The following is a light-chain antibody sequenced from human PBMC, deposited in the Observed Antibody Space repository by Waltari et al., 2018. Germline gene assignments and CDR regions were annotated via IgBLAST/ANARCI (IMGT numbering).Light chain of an antibody. CDR1: SGHSSTI. J-gene: IGLJ3*02. CDR3: QTGGHGTWV. CDR2: VNRDGSH. Sequence: QLVLTQSPSASASLGASVKLTCTPRSGHSSTIIAWHQQQQEKGPRYLMKVNRDGSHSKGDEIPDRFSGSSSGAERYLPISSLQSEDEADYYCQTGGHGTWVFGGGTKLTVL. V-gene: IGLV4-69*01.